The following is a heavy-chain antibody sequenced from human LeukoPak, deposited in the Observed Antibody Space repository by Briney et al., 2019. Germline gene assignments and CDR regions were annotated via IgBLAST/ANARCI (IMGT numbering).Heavy chain of an antibody. D-gene: IGHD3-10*01. CDR1: GGSFSGHY. CDR3: VGYYYGSGSYHNYPNFDY. CDR2: INHRGST. J-gene: IGHJ4*02. Sequence: SETLSLTCAVYGGSFSGHYGSWIRQPPGKGLEWIGEINHRGSTNYHPSLKSRVTISGDTSKNQFSLKLSSVTAADTAVYYCVGYYYGSGSYHNYPNFDYWARGPWSPSPQ. V-gene: IGHV4-34*01.